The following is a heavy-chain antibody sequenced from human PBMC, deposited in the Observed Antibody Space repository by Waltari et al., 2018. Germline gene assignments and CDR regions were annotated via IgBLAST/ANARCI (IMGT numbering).Heavy chain of an antibody. CDR1: GFIFSRYW. V-gene: IGHV3-7*01. CDR2: LREDGGDT. Sequence: EVQLVESGGGLVQPGGSLRLSCAASGFIFSRYWMSWVRQAPGTGLEWVGNLREDGGDTDLVDSWKSRFTIARDNAKNLFYLQMKSLRAEDTAVYDCARNQGGGVSGTSDYFDYWGQGILVTVSS. J-gene: IGHJ4*02. D-gene: IGHD3-16*01. CDR3: ARNQGGGVSGTSDYFDY.